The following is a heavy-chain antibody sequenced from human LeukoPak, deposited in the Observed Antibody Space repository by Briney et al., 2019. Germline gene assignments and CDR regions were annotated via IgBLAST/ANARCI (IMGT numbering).Heavy chain of an antibody. CDR3: ARVTYYYDSSGYMTDAFDI. Sequence: SETLSLTCTVSGGSISSYYWSWIRQPPGKGLEWIGYIYYSGSTNYNPSLKSRVTISVDTSKNQFSLKLSSVTAADTAVYYCARVTYYYDSSGYMTDAFDIRGQGTMVTVSS. CDR1: GGSISSYY. J-gene: IGHJ3*02. D-gene: IGHD3-22*01. V-gene: IGHV4-59*01. CDR2: IYYSGST.